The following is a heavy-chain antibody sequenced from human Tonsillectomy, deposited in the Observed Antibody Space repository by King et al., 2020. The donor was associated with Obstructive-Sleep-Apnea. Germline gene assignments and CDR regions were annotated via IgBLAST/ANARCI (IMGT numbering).Heavy chain of an antibody. Sequence: VQLQESGPGLVKPSETLSLTCTVSGGSISSYYWSWIRQPPGKGLEWIGYIYYSGSTNYNPSLKSRVTISVDTSKNQFSLKLSSVTAADTAVYYCARAERGYSYGWDAFDIWDQGTMVTVSS. CDR1: GGSISSYY. CDR2: IYYSGST. J-gene: IGHJ3*02. CDR3: ARAERGYSYGWDAFDI. D-gene: IGHD5-18*01. V-gene: IGHV4-59*01.